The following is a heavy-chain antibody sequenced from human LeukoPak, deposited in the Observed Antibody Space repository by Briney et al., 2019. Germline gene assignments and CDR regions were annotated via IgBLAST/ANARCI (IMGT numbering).Heavy chain of an antibody. V-gene: IGHV3-66*04. Sequence: GGSLRLSCAASGVTFSSNYMRWGRGAPGKGVGWVSVISSGSSTYYADSVKGRFTISGDNSNNPLYLQMTSLRADDTAVYYCARRGAAAVPNDYWGQGTLVTVSS. CDR1: GVTFSSNY. CDR2: ISSGSST. J-gene: IGHJ4*02. CDR3: ARRGAAAVPNDY. D-gene: IGHD6-13*01.